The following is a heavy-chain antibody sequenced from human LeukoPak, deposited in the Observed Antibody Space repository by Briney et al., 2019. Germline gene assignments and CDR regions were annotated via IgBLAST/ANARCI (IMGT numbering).Heavy chain of an antibody. D-gene: IGHD3-10*01. CDR3: ARDVAGYGMDV. Sequence: PGGSLRLSCEASGFTFSSYAMHWVRQAPGKGLEWVAVISYDGSNKYYADSVKGRFTISRDNSKNTLYLQMNSLRAEDTAVYYCARDVAGYGMDVWGQGTTVTVSS. J-gene: IGHJ6*02. V-gene: IGHV3-30-3*01. CDR2: ISYDGSNK. CDR1: GFTFSSYA.